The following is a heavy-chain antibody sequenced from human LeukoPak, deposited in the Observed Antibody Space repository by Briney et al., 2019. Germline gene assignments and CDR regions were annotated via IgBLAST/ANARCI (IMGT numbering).Heavy chain of an antibody. CDR1: GGSISSYY. CDR3: ARDQYSSSSRGDAFDI. Sequence: SETLSLTCTVSGGSISSYYWSWIRQPAGKGLEWIGHIYTSGSTNYNPSLKSRVTMSVDTSKNQFSLKLSSVTAADTAVYYCARDQYSSSSRGDAFDIWGQGTMVTVSS. V-gene: IGHV4-4*07. J-gene: IGHJ3*02. D-gene: IGHD6-6*01. CDR2: IYTSGST.